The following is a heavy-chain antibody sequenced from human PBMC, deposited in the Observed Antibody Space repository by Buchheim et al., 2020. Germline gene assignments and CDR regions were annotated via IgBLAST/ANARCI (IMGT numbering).Heavy chain of an antibody. V-gene: IGHV1-69*01. Sequence: KRPGSSVKVSCKVSGGIFSSYAISWVRQAPGQGLEWMGGIIPILKTPNYAQKFQGRVTITADESARTAYMELSSLTSDDTAMYYCARGPRGYPDSSGYAVYWGEGSL. CDR1: GGIFSSYA. J-gene: IGHJ4*02. D-gene: IGHD3-22*01. CDR3: ARGPRGYPDSSGYAVY. CDR2: IIPILKTP.